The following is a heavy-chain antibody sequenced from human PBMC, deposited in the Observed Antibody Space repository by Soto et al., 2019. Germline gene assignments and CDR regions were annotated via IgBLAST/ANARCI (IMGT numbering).Heavy chain of an antibody. Sequence: EVQLVESGGGLVQPGGSLRLSCAASGFTFSAYDMHWVRQATGKGLEWVSAIGTQHDTYYPDSVKGRFTISRENAKNSLYLQMKSPRAGDTGLYYWARQASYWHGGGGWFDPWGQGTLVTVSS. J-gene: IGHJ5*02. D-gene: IGHD2-8*02. CDR1: GFTFSAYD. V-gene: IGHV3-13*01. CDR2: IGTQHDT. CDR3: ARQASYWHGGGGWFDP.